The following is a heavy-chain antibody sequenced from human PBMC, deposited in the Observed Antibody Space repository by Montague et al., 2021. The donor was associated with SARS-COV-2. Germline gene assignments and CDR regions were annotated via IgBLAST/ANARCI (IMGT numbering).Heavy chain of an antibody. CDR1: GASISNYY. CDR2: IYYSGST. D-gene: IGHD3-22*01. CDR3: ARGGGYYNYGLDV. Sequence: SETLSLTCSVSGASISNYYWSWIRQPPGRGLEWIGYIYYSGSTDYSPSLKSRVTISLDTSTNQFSLTVTSVTAADTAVYYCARGGGYYNYGLDVWGPGTTVTVSS. J-gene: IGHJ6*02. V-gene: IGHV4-59*01.